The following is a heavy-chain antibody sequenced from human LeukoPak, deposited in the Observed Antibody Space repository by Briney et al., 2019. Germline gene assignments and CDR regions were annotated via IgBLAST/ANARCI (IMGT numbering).Heavy chain of an antibody. J-gene: IGHJ6*03. V-gene: IGHV1-2*02. Sequence: ASVKVSCKAAGYTVTRYYMHCVRPAPGQGLEWMACINPNTGDTNYAQKFQGRVTMTRDTSISTAYMELSRLSSDDTAVYYCARTIRAGAPSYYMDVWGKGTTVTVSS. CDR2: INPNTGDT. CDR3: ARTIRAGAPSYYMDV. CDR1: GYTVTRYY. D-gene: IGHD1-26*01.